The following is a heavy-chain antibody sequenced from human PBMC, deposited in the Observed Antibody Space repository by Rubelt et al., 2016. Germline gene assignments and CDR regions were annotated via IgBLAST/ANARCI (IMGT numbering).Heavy chain of an antibody. J-gene: IGHJ4*02. D-gene: IGHD1-7*01. CDR2: INPNSGGI. V-gene: IGHV1-2*02. CDR1: GYTFTDYY. Sequence: QVQLVQSGAEVKKPGASVKVSCKASGYTFTDYYIHWVRQAPGQGLEWMGWINPNSGGIKFAQKFQGRVTLTWDTPIRTAYMELNRLGSDDTAVYYCARRTWDSWGQGTLVIVSS. CDR3: ARRTWDS.